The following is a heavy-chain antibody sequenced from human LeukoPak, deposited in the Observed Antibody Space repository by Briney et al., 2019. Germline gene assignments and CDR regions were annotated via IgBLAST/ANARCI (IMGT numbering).Heavy chain of an antibody. Sequence: GGSLRLSCADSGFTFRSYWMSWVRQAPGKGLEWVANINQDGSEKYYVDSVKGRFTLSRDNTKNSLYLQMISLRAEDTAVYYCARGSWYFGYWGQGALVTVSS. J-gene: IGHJ4*02. CDR2: INQDGSEK. V-gene: IGHV3-7*04. CDR3: ARGSWYFGY. CDR1: GFTFRSYW.